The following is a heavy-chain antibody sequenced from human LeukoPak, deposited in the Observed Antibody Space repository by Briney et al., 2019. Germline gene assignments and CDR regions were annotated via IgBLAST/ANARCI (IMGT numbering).Heavy chain of an antibody. Sequence: ASVMVSCKASGYTFTGKFIHWVRQAPGQGLEWMGWIDPNSGGTDYAQKFRGRVTMTRDTSTSTAYMDLSSLISDDTAVYCCARDREGLAYFDYWGQGTLVTVSS. CDR3: ARDREGLAYFDY. V-gene: IGHV1-2*02. CDR1: GYTFTGKF. J-gene: IGHJ4*02. D-gene: IGHD3/OR15-3a*01. CDR2: IDPNSGGT.